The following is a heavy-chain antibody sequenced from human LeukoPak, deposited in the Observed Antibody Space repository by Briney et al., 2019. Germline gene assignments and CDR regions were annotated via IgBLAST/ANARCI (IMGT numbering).Heavy chain of an antibody. CDR2: ISGNGGST. Sequence: PGGSLRLSCEASGFSFSIYATSWVRQAPGKGLEWVSSISGNGGSTYYANSVKGRFTIARDNSKNTLYMEMNSLTEENTALYYCVKGGQRYDFWRFDFWGRGTLVTVSS. V-gene: IGHV3-23*01. J-gene: IGHJ5*01. CDR1: GFSFSIYA. D-gene: IGHD3-3*01. CDR3: VKGGQRYDFWRFDF.